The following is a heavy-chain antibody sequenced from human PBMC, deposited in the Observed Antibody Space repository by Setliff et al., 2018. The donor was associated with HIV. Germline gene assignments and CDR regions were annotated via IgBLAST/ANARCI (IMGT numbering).Heavy chain of an antibody. J-gene: IGHJ4*02. V-gene: IGHV1-18*01. CDR1: SYTFTSYG. CDR2: IDAYNGDT. CDR3: ARDLGAFSSAWYVTIGDY. D-gene: IGHD6-13*01. Sequence: ASVKVSCKASSYTFTSYGVSWVRQAPGQGLEWLGRIDAYNGDTNYAQNLQDRVTLTTDTSTNTAYIELRNLRSDDTAVYFCARDLGAFSSAWYVTIGDYWGPGTLVTVSS.